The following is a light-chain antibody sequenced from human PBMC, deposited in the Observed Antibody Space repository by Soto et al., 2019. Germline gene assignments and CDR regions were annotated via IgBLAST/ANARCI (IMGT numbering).Light chain of an antibody. Sequence: EIVLTQSPATLSITQGESATLPSRPSQSVSRGCFAWYQQTPGQAARLRICGASRGATDMPAGFSGSGSHMEFTLTISSLQSEDFAVYYCLQYTNRPSCTFGQGNQL. J-gene: IGKJ2*02. CDR2: GAS. CDR3: LQYTNRPSCT. CDR1: QSVSRG. V-gene: IGKV3-15*01.